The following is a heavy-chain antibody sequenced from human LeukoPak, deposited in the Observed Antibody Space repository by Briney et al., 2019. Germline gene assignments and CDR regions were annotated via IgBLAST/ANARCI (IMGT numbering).Heavy chain of an antibody. D-gene: IGHD1-7*01. Sequence: QPGRSLRLSCAASGFTFSDYAMHWVRQAPGKGPEWVAVISKDGSDKYYPGSVRGRFTISRDNSKNTIYLQMDSLRAEDTAIYYCARDYWWNYDYWGQGTLVTVSS. V-gene: IGHV3-30-3*01. CDR2: ISKDGSDK. CDR1: GFTFSDYA. J-gene: IGHJ4*02. CDR3: ARDYWWNYDY.